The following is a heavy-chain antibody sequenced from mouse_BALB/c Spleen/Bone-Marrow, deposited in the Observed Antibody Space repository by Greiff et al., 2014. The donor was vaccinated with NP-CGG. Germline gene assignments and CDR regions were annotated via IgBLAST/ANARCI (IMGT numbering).Heavy chain of an antibody. J-gene: IGHJ1*01. D-gene: IGHD1-1*01. V-gene: IGHV1S132*01. CDR3: AREGSRLRGYFDV. Sequence: QVQLQQPGAELVKPGASVKLSCKTSGYTFTSYWIQWVKQRPGQGLGWIGEIFPGTGTTYYNEKFKGKATLTIDTSSSTAHMQLSSLTSEDSAVYFCAREGSRLRGYFDVWGAGTTVTVSS. CDR1: GYTFTSYW. CDR2: IFPGTGTT.